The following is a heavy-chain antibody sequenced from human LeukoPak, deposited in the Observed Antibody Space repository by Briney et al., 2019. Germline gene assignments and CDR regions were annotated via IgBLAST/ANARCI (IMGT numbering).Heavy chain of an antibody. CDR3: ARSIPYGTTWYGRSDY. CDR2: IKPDGTTK. Sequence: GGSLRLSCAASGFTFSSYAMSWVRQAPGKGLEWVANIKPDGTTKFYVDSVKGRFTISRDNALNSLYLQMNSLRAEDTAIYYCARSIPYGTTWYGRSDYWGQGTLVTVSS. V-gene: IGHV3-7*03. CDR1: GFTFSSYA. J-gene: IGHJ4*02. D-gene: IGHD6-13*01.